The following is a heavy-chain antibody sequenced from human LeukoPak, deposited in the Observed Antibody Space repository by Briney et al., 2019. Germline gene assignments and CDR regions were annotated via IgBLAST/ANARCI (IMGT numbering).Heavy chain of an antibody. Sequence: ASVKVSCKVSGYTLTELSMHWVRQAPGKGLEWMGGFDPEDGETIYAQKFQGRVTMTEDTSTDTAYMELSSLRSEDTAVYYCATGCYDSSGPGGYYWGQGTLVTVSS. D-gene: IGHD3-22*01. CDR1: GYTLTELS. V-gene: IGHV1-24*01. J-gene: IGHJ4*02. CDR3: ATGCYDSSGPGGYY. CDR2: FDPEDGET.